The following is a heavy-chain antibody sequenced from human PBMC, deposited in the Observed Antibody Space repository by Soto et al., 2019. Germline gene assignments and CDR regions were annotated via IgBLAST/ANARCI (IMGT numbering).Heavy chain of an antibody. CDR1: GFTFSDFY. CDR3: VRGGGGGQFDS. D-gene: IGHD2-21*01. CDR2: ISPKSNYK. V-gene: IGHV3-11*06. Sequence: GGSLRLSCEVSGFTFSDFYMSWIRQSPGKGLEWLSYISPKSNYKQYAESVKGRHTISRDNAKNSLSLQMNSLRVEDTAVYYCVRGGGGGQFDSWGQGTLVTVSS. J-gene: IGHJ4*02.